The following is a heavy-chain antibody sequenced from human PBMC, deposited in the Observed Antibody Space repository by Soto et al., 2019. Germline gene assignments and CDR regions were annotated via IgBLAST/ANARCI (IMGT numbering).Heavy chain of an antibody. CDR2: IYYSGST. CDR3: ATYGSGSYKPTAFDY. Sequence: QVQLQESGPGLVKPSQTLSLTCTVSGGSISSGDYYWSWIRQHPGKGLEWIGYIYYSGSTYYNPSLKSRVTISVDTSKNQFPLKLGSVTAADTAVYYCATYGSGSYKPTAFDYWGQGTLVTVSS. J-gene: IGHJ4*02. D-gene: IGHD3-10*01. CDR1: GGSISSGDYY. V-gene: IGHV4-31*03.